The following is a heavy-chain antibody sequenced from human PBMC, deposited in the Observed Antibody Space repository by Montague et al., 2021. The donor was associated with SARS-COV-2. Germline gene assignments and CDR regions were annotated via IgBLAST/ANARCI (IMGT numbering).Heavy chain of an antibody. D-gene: IGHD3-10*01. CDR2: ISSSGSTI. V-gene: IGHV3-48*03. J-gene: IGHJ4*02. CDR3: ARDGRFGELDY. Sequence: SLRLSYAASGFTFRTYEMNWVRQAPGKGLEWVSYISSSGSTIYYADSVKGRFTISRDNAKNSLYLQMNSLRAEDTAVYYCARDGRFGELDYWGQGTLVTVST. CDR1: GFTFRTYE.